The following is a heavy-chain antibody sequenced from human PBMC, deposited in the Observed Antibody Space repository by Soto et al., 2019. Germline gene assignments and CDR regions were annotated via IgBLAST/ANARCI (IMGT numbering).Heavy chain of an antibody. Sequence: QVRLQESGPGLVKPSEALSLTCTVSGGAIRNYYWSWIRQPPGKGLEWIGYIYNNGSTYCSPSLKSRVTISAYTSKNHSSLNLSSVTAAHAAVYYGARGGGSMWWFDPWGQGTLVSVSS. CDR1: GGAIRNYY. J-gene: IGHJ5*02. CDR3: ARGGGSMWWFDP. CDR2: IYNNGST. D-gene: IGHD3-10*02. V-gene: IGHV4-59*01.